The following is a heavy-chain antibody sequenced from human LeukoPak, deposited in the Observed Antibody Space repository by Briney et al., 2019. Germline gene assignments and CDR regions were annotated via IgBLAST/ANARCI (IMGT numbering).Heavy chain of an antibody. J-gene: IGHJ4*02. D-gene: IGHD3-22*01. CDR3: ASTRAPYYYESSGWYYFDY. CDR2: VYFSGST. V-gene: IGHV4-59*08. CDR1: GGSISSYY. Sequence: SETLSLTCTVSGGSISSYYWSWIRQPPGKGLEWIGYVYFSGSTNYNPSLKSRVTISVDTSMNHFSLKLSSVTAADTAVYYCASTRAPYYYESSGWYYFDYWGKGTLVTVSS.